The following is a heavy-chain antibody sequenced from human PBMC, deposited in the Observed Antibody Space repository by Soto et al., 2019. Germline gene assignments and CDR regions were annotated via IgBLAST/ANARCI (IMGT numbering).Heavy chain of an antibody. Sequence: GPLRLSCAAPGFTFSGYYMTWVRQSPGRGLEWVGNIKQDGSEKYYVDSLKGRFSISRDNAKKSLYLQMNSLRVEDTAVYYCARDRPGGPTVGSSILDYWGQGTQVTVSS. CDR1: GFTFSGYY. J-gene: IGHJ4*02. D-gene: IGHD4-17*01. CDR3: ARDRPGGPTVGSSILDY. CDR2: IKQDGSEK. V-gene: IGHV3-7*01.